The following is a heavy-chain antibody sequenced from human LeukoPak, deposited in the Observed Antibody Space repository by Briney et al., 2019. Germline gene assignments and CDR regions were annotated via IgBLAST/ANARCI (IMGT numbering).Heavy chain of an antibody. Sequence: GGSLRLSCAASGFSLSRYWMSWVRQAPGEGLEWVANIKQDESEKDYVDSVKGRFTISRDNAKNSLYLQMNSLRAEDTAMYYCARGAGYSSSNLDYWGQGTLVTVSS. V-gene: IGHV3-7*01. CDR2: IKQDESEK. D-gene: IGHD6-13*01. CDR3: ARGAGYSSSNLDY. CDR1: GFSLSRYW. J-gene: IGHJ4*02.